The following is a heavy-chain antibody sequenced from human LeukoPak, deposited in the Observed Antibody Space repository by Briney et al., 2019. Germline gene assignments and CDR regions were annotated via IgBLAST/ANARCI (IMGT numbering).Heavy chain of an antibody. J-gene: IGHJ4*02. CDR2: IYYSGST. V-gene: IGHV4-39*01. CDR1: GGSISSSSYY. D-gene: IGHD3-9*01. CDR3: ARQENDVLTGYYLNY. Sequence: SETLSLTCTVSGGSISSSSYYWGWIRQPPGKGLEWIWSIYYSGSTYYNPSLKSRVTISVDTSTNQFSLRLSSVTAADTAVYYCARQENDVLTGYYLNYWGQGTLVTVSS.